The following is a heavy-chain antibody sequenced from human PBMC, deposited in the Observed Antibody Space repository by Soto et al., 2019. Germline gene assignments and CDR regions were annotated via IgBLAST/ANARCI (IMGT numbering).Heavy chain of an antibody. D-gene: IGHD3-3*01. CDR1: GYTFTSYG. J-gene: IGHJ6*02. CDR3: AICVVNDFWSGYFSRLYCMDV. Sequence: ASVNVSCKASGYTFTSYGISWVRQAPGQWLELMGWISAYNGNTNYAQKLQGRVTMTTDTSARTAYMELRSLRSDDTAVDYCAICVVNDFWSGYFSRLYCMDVGGQMATVTVSS. V-gene: IGHV1-18*04. CDR2: ISAYNGNT.